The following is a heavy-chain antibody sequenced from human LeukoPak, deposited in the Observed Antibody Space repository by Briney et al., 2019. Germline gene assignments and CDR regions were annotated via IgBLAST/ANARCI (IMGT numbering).Heavy chain of an antibody. J-gene: IGHJ4*02. CDR1: GGSFSGYY. Sequence: PSETLSLTCAVYGGSFSGYYWSWIRQPPGKGLEWIGEINHSGSTNYNPSLKSRVTISVDTSKNQFSLKLSSVTAADTAVYYCARDPRGGNSFDYWGQGTLVTVSS. CDR2: INHSGST. D-gene: IGHD2-15*01. CDR3: ARDPRGGNSFDY. V-gene: IGHV4-34*01.